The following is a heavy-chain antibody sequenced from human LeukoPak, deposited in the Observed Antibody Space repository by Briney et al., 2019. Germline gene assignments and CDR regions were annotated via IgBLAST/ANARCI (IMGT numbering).Heavy chain of an antibody. CDR2: MNLNSGNT. D-gene: IGHD3-10*01. J-gene: IGHJ4*02. CDR1: GYTFTSYD. Sequence: ASVKVSCKASGYTFTSYDINWVRQATGQGLEWMGWMNLNSGNTGYAQKFQGRVTMTRNTSISTAYMELSSLRSEDTAVYYCARVTYYYGSGSYYNLDYWGQGPLVTVSS. V-gene: IGHV1-8*01. CDR3: ARVTYYYGSGSYYNLDY.